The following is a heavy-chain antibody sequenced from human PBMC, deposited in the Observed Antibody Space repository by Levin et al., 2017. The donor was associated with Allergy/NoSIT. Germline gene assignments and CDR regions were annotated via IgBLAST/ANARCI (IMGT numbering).Heavy chain of an antibody. D-gene: IGHD2-2*01. V-gene: IGHV4-34*01. CDR3: AREGWYCSSTSCYDYYYYGMDV. Sequence: SETLSLTCAVYGGSFSGYYWSWIRQPPGKGLEWIGEINHSGSTNYNPSLKSRVTISVDTSKNQFSLKLSSVTAADTAVYYCAREGWYCSSTSCYDYYYYGMDVWGQGTTVTVSS. CDR2: INHSGST. J-gene: IGHJ6*02. CDR1: GGSFSGYY.